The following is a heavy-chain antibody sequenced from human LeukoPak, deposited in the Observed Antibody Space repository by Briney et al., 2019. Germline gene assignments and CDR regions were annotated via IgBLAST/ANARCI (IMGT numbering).Heavy chain of an antibody. CDR3: ARVWFGELEAPREAFDT. V-gene: IGHV4-4*07. CDR2: IYTSGST. Sequence: SETLSLTCTVSGGSISSYYWSWIRQPAGKGLEWIGRIYTSGSTNYNPSLKSRVTISVDTSKDQFSLKLSSVTAADTAVYYCARVWFGELEAPREAFDTWGQGTMVTVSS. D-gene: IGHD3-10*01. J-gene: IGHJ3*02. CDR1: GGSISSYY.